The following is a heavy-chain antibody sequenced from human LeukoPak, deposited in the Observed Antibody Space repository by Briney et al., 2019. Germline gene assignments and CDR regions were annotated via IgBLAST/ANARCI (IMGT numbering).Heavy chain of an antibody. CDR2: ISAYNGNT. Sequence: ASVKVSCKASGYTFTIYGISWVRQAPGQGLEWMGWISAYNGNTNYAQKLQGRVTMTTDTSTSTAYMELRSLRSDDTAVYYCARQVGSGRYVAGFDPWGQGTLVTVSS. CDR3: ARQVGSGRYVAGFDP. CDR1: GYTFTIYG. V-gene: IGHV1-18*01. J-gene: IGHJ5*02. D-gene: IGHD3-10*01.